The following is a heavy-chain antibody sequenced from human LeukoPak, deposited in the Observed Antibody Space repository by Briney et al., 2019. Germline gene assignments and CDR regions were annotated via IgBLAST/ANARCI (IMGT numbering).Heavy chain of an antibody. CDR1: GGSISSYY. CDR2: IYYSGST. J-gene: IGHJ4*02. CDR3: ASGGYCSGGSCYGGPSDY. D-gene: IGHD2-15*01. V-gene: IGHV4-59*01. Sequence: PSETLSLTCTVSGGSISSYYWSWIRQPPGKGLEWIGYIYYSGSTNYNPSLKSRVTISVDTSKNQFSLKLSSVTAADTAVYYCASGGYCSGGSCYGGPSDYWGQGTLVTVSS.